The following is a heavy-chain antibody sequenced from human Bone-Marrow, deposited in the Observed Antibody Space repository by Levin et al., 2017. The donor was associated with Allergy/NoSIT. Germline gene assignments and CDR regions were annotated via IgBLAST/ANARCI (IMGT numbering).Heavy chain of an antibody. D-gene: IGHD3-22*01. CDR2: IKQEGNEK. V-gene: IGHV3-7*01. J-gene: IGHJ4*02. Sequence: GGSLRLSCAASGFTFSSYWMSWVRQAPGKGLEWVANIKQEGNEKDYVDSVKGRFTISRDNAKNSLSLQMNSLRAEDTAIYYCAGGLTYYFDSSGSNIVDYFDQWGQGTLVTVSS. CDR3: AGGLTYYFDSSGSNIVDYFDQ. CDR1: GFTFSSYW.